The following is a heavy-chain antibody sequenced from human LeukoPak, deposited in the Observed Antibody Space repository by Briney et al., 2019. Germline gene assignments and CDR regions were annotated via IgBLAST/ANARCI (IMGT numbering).Heavy chain of an antibody. J-gene: IGHJ4*02. Sequence: GGSLRLSCATSGFTFSSYEMNWVRQAPGKGLERVSYISSSGFTIYYADSVKGRFTISRDNARNSLFLQMNSLRAEDTAVYYCARLGDKDVDIVATIEWGFDYWGQGALVTVSS. CDR2: ISSSGFTI. CDR1: GFTFSSYE. D-gene: IGHD5-12*01. CDR3: ARLGDKDVDIVATIEWGFDY. V-gene: IGHV3-48*03.